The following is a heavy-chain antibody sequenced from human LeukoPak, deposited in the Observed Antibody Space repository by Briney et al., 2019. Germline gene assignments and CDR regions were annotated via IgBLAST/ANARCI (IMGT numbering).Heavy chain of an antibody. J-gene: IGHJ4*02. D-gene: IGHD6-13*01. CDR2: ISAYNGNT. Sequence: ASVKVTCKASGYTFTSYGISWLRQAPGQELEWMGWISAYNGNTNYAQKLQGRVTMTTVTSTSTAYMELRSLRSDDTAVYYCARLYGYSSSWPRGDFDYWGQGILVTVSS. CDR1: GYTFTSYG. CDR3: ARLYGYSSSWPRGDFDY. V-gene: IGHV1-18*01.